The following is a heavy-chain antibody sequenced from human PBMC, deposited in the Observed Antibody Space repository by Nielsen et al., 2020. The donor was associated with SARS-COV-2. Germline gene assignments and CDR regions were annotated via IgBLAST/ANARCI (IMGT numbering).Heavy chain of an antibody. Sequence: GESLKISCAASGLTVSSNYMTWVRQAPGRGLELVSVIYSGGGTFSADSVKGRFTISRDNAKNSLYLQMNSLRDEDTAVYFCAKELEVCCHYMDVWGKGTTVTVSS. CDR1: GLTVSSNY. J-gene: IGHJ6*03. CDR3: AKELEVCCHYMDV. CDR2: IYSGGGT. V-gene: IGHV3-66*01. D-gene: IGHD5/OR15-5a*01.